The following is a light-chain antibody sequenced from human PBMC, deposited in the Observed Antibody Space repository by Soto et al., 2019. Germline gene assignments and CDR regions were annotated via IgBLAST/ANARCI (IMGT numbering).Light chain of an antibody. CDR3: QQYDRWPVT. CDR1: QSVTTN. V-gene: IGKV3-15*01. Sequence: EVVMTQSPATLSVSPGERVTFSCRASQSVTTNLAWYQHKPGQSPRLLISDASTGASGIPPRFSGSGSGTEFTLTIDRLQSADFAVYYCQQYDRWPVTFGGGTAVDIX. J-gene: IGKJ4*01. CDR2: DAS.